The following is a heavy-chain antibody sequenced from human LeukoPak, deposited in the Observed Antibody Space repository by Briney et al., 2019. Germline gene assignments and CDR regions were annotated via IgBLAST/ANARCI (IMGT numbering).Heavy chain of an antibody. CDR2: ISWNSGSI. CDR3: AKDSGSYYIDY. D-gene: IGHD1-26*01. CDR1: GFTFYDYA. V-gene: IGHV3-9*01. Sequence: GGSLRLSCAASGFTFYDYAMHWVRQAPGKGLEWVSGISWNSGSIGYADSVKGRFTISRDNAKNSLYLQMNSLRAEDTALYYCAKDSGSYYIDYWGQGTLVTVSS. J-gene: IGHJ4*02.